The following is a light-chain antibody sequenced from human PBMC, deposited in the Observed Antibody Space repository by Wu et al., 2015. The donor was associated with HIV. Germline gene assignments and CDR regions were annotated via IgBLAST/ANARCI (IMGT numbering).Light chain of an antibody. CDR3: QQYNSYPFT. Sequence: VGDRVYHHVAGPVRVLLTGCLVSAETRESPKFLIYKASTLESGVPSRFSGSGSGTEFTLTISSLQPDDYATYYCQQYNSYPFTFGPGTKVDIK. CDR1: RVLLTG. CDR2: KAS. V-gene: IGKV1-5*03. J-gene: IGKJ3*01.